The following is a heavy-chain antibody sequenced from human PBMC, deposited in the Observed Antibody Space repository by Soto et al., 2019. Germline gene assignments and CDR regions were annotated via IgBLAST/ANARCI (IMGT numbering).Heavy chain of an antibody. J-gene: IGHJ4*03. V-gene: IGHV5-51*01. Sequence: SLNGSCNASGHRFTSYGIGWVLQMPGNELAWMGIIYPGDSDTRYSPSFQGQVTIPADKSIRTAYLQWSSLKASHSATYYGACLTKPTGDLDRWGQETMVAVFS. CDR1: GHRFTSYG. CDR2: IYPGDSDT. D-gene: IGHD1-1*01. CDR3: ACLTKPTGDLDR.